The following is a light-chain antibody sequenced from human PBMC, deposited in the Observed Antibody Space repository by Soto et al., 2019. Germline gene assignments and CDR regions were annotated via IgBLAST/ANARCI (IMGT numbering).Light chain of an antibody. CDR2: GAS. CDR1: HSISTN. CDR3: HQYNSWPT. J-gene: IGKJ4*01. V-gene: IGKV3-15*01. Sequence: EIIMTQSPATLSVSPGEGATLSCRTSHSISTNLAWYQHKRGQSPRLLVYGASTRATGVPARFSGSGSGAEFTLSISSLQSEDFAVYYYHQYNSWPTFGGGTKVEIK.